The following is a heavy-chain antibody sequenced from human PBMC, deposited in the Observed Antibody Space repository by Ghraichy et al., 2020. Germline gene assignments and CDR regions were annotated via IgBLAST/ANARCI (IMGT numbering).Heavy chain of an antibody. J-gene: IGHJ4*02. D-gene: IGHD3-3*01. CDR2: ISDDGRNT. CDR3: AKNIRVVSLLDS. V-gene: IGHV3-23*01. Sequence: GGSLRLSCAASGFTFEMYGRTWVRQAPGKGLKWVSGISDDGRNTYYTNSVKGRFTISRDNSKNTLFLHMRDLRAEDTAIYYCAKNIRVVSLLDSWGPGTLVSVSS. CDR1: GFTFEMYG.